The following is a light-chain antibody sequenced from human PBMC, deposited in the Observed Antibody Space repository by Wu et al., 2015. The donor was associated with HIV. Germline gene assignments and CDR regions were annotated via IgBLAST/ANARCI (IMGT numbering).Light chain of an antibody. CDR1: QRIGRY. V-gene: IGKV1-39*01. CDR3: QQSHSSPFD. CDR2: DAS. Sequence: DIQMTQSPSSLSASVGDRVSITCRASQRIGRYLNWYQHKPGKAPKLLIYDASSSQSGVPSRFSGSGFGTDFTLSISSLQPEDFATYYCQQSHSSPFDFGPGTTVDIK. J-gene: IGKJ3*01.